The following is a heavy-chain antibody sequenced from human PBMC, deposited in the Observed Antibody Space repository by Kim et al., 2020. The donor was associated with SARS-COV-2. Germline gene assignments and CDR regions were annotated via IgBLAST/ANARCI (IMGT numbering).Heavy chain of an antibody. J-gene: IGHJ4*02. V-gene: IGHV3-21*01. CDR2: ISSSSSYI. D-gene: IGHD6-19*01. CDR3: AREESSSGWYPYYFDY. Sequence: GGSLRLSCAASGFTFSSYSMNWVRQAPGKGLEWVSSISSSSSYIYYADSVKGRFTISRDNAKNSLYLQMNSLRAEDTAVYYCAREESSSGWYPYYFDYWGQGTLVTVSS. CDR1: GFTFSSYS.